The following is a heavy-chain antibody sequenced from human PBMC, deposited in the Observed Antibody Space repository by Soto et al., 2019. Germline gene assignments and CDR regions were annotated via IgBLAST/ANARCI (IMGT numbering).Heavy chain of an antibody. J-gene: IGHJ4*02. V-gene: IGHV1-46*01. CDR2: IKSSGDIT. D-gene: IGHD7-27*01. CDR3: AREPPNTSLFDC. CDR1: GYTFSTYH. Sequence: QVQLVQSGAEVTKPGASVKISCKTSGYTFSTYHMHWVRLAPGQGLEWVGIIKSSGDITLYAQKFQGRVTMSKDTSTSTVYMEVSSLRSGDTAVYYCAREPPNTSLFDCWGQGTQVTVSS.